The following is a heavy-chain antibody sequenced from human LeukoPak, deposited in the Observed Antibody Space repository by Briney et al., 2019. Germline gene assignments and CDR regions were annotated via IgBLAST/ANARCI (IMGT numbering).Heavy chain of an antibody. D-gene: IGHD3-10*01. Sequence: PGGSLRLSCAASGFTFTSYGMHWVRQAPGKGLEWVALITYDGYYKYYSDSVKGRFTISRDNAKKSLYLQMNSLRAEDTAVYYCARVGIIVRGRALDYWGQGTLVTVSS. CDR1: GFTFTSYG. V-gene: IGHV3-30*03. CDR2: ITYDGYYK. CDR3: ARVGIIVRGRALDY. J-gene: IGHJ4*02.